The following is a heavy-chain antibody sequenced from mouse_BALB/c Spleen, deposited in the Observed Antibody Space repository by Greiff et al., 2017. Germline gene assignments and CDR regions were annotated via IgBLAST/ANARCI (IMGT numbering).Heavy chain of an antibody. CDR3: ARWGGLGQGYYFDY. CDR1: GFTFSSFG. V-gene: IGHV5-17*02. Sequence: EVKLMESGGGLVQPGGSRKLSCAASGFTFSSFGMHWVRQAPEKGLEWVAYISSGSSTIYYADTVKGRFTISRDNPKNTLFLQMTSLRSEDTAMYYCARWGGLGQGYYFDYWGQGTTLTVSS. CDR2: ISSGSSTI. J-gene: IGHJ2*01. D-gene: IGHD4-1*01.